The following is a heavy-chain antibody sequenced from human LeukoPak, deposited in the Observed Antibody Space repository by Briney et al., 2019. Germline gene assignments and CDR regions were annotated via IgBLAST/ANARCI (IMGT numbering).Heavy chain of an antibody. Sequence: SVKVSCKGSGGTFNSYAIRWVRQAPGKGLEWMGRIIPIFGIANYAQKFQGRVTITADKSTSTAYMELSSLRSEDTAVYYCARPSDYGSSSAFDYWGQGILVTVSS. CDR3: ARPSDYGSSSAFDY. CDR1: GGTFNSYA. D-gene: IGHD6-13*01. J-gene: IGHJ4*02. V-gene: IGHV1-69*04. CDR2: IIPIFGIA.